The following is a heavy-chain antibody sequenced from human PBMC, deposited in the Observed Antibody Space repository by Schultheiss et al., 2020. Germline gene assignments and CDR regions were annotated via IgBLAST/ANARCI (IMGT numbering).Heavy chain of an antibody. V-gene: IGHV3-48*03. D-gene: IGHD3-10*01. J-gene: IGHJ4*02. CDR1: GFTFSSYE. CDR2: ISSSGRSI. CDR3: ARETPSQWGHRGTDGSGDLDY. Sequence: GGSLRLSCAASGFTFSSYEMNWVRQAPGKGLEWVSYISSSGRSIYYADSVKGRFTISRDNARNSLSLQMNSLRAEDTAVYYCARETPSQWGHRGTDGSGDLDYWGQGTLVTVSS.